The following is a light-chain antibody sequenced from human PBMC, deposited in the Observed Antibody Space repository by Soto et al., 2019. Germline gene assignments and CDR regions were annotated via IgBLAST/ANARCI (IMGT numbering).Light chain of an antibody. Sequence: MMTQYPASRSVPPGERSTQPCRASQSVRSSLSSYQQKPGQPPSRLIYDASNSATGIPARFSGSRSGTDFTLTIFSLEPEDFAADYCQQYDTSPSTFGRGTKVDIK. CDR1: QSVRSS. V-gene: IGKV3D-15*02. CDR2: DAS. J-gene: IGKJ1*01. CDR3: QQYDTSPST.